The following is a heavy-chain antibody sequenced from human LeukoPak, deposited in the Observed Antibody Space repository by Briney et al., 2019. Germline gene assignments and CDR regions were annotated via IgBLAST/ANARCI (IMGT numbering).Heavy chain of an antibody. CDR3: ARLGIDWSRGYYYYYMDV. Sequence: SETLSLTCAVYGGSFSGYYWSWIRQPPGKGLEWIGEINHSGSTNYNPSLKSRVTISVDTSKNQFSLKLSSVTAADTAVYYCARLGIDWSRGYYYYYMDVWGKGTTVTVSS. CDR1: GGSFSGYY. CDR2: INHSGST. D-gene: IGHD3-9*01. J-gene: IGHJ6*03. V-gene: IGHV4-34*01.